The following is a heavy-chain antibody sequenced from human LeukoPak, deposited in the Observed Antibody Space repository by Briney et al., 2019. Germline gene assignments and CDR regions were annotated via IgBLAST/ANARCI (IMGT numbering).Heavy chain of an antibody. D-gene: IGHD6-19*01. J-gene: IGHJ4*02. Sequence: SQTLSLTCAISGDSVSSHSAAWNWIRQSPSRGLEWLGRTYYRSKWYNDYAVSVKSRITINPDTSKNQFSLQLNSVTPEDTAVYYCARWNSGWISSTHGDRYYFDYWGQGTLVTVSS. CDR3: ARWNSGWISSTHGDRYYFDY. CDR2: TYYRSKWYN. CDR1: GDSVSSHSAA. V-gene: IGHV6-1*01.